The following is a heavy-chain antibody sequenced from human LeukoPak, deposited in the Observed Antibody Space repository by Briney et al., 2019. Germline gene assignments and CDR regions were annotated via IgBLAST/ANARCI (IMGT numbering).Heavy chain of an antibody. CDR3: ARAEIVATGRWLQLQAHYYYMDV. Sequence: SVKVSCKASGGTFSSYAISWVRQAPGQGLGWMGGIIPIFGTANYAQKFQGRVTITTDESTSTAYMELSSLRSEDTAVYYCARAEIVATGRWLQLQAHYYYMDVWGKGTTVTVSS. V-gene: IGHV1-69*05. CDR1: GGTFSSYA. J-gene: IGHJ6*03. D-gene: IGHD5-24*01. CDR2: IIPIFGTA.